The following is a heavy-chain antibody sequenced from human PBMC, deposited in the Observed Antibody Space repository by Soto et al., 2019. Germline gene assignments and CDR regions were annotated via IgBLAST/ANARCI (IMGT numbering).Heavy chain of an antibody. CDR2: IYYSGST. Sequence: PSETLSLTCTVSGGSISSGDYYWSWIRQPPGKGLEWIGYIYYSGSTYYNPSLKSRVTISVDTSKNQFSLKLSSVTAADTAVYYCARGWRRMENWFDPWGQGTRVTVSS. D-gene: IGHD1-1*01. CDR1: GGSISSGDYY. V-gene: IGHV4-30-4*01. CDR3: ARGWRRMENWFDP. J-gene: IGHJ5*02.